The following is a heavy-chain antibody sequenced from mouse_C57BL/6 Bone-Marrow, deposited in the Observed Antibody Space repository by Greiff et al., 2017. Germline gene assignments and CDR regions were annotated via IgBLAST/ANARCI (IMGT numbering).Heavy chain of an antibody. Sequence: VQLQQPGAELVRPGASVKLSCTASGFNIKDDYMHWVKQRPEQGLEWIGWIDPENGDTDYASKFQGKATITADTSSNTAYLQLSSLTSEDTAVYYCTRYYDDAYWGQGTLVTVSA. J-gene: IGHJ3*01. CDR3: TRYYDDAY. CDR2: IDPENGDT. CDR1: GFNIKDDY. V-gene: IGHV14-4*01. D-gene: IGHD2-13*01.